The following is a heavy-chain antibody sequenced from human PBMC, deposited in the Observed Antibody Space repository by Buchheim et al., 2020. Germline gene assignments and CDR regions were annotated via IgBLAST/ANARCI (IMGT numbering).Heavy chain of an antibody. J-gene: IGHJ6*02. CDR2: IYSGGST. CDR1: GFTVSSNY. V-gene: IGHV3-66*01. CDR3: ARDFNPVLLADYYYYGMDV. D-gene: IGHD6-19*01. Sequence: EVQLVESGGGLVQPGGSLRLSCAASGFTVSSNYMSWVRQAPGKGLEWVSVIYSGGSTYYADSVKGRFTISRDNSKHTLYLQMNSLRAEDTAVYYCARDFNPVLLADYYYYGMDVWGQGTT.